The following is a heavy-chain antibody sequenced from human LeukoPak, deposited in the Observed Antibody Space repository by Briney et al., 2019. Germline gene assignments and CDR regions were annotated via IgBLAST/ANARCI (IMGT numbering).Heavy chain of an antibody. J-gene: IGHJ4*02. D-gene: IGHD3-22*01. V-gene: IGHV4-30-4*08. CDR3: ARVPTYYYDSSGYYLGY. CDR2: IYYSGST. CDR1: GGSIGSGDYY. Sequence: SETLSLTCTVSGGSIGSGDYYWSWIRQPPGKGLEWIGYIYYSGSTYYNPSLKSRVTISVDTSKNQFSLKLSSVTAADTAVYYCARVPTYYYDSSGYYLGYWGQGTLVTVSS.